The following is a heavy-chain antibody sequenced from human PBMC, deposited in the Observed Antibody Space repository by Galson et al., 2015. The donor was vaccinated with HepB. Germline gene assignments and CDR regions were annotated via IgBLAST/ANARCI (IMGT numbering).Heavy chain of an antibody. D-gene: IGHD5-18*01. J-gene: IGHJ4*02. V-gene: IGHV4-59*08. CDR3: ARLADLGQGGGGGYPYFDY. Sequence: SETLSLTCTVSGGSISSYYWSWIRQPPGKGLEWIGYIYYSGSTNYNPSLKSRVTISVDTSKNQFSLKLSSVTAADTAVYYCARLADLGQGGGGGYPYFDYWGQGTLVTVSS. CDR1: GGSISSYY. CDR2: IYYSGST.